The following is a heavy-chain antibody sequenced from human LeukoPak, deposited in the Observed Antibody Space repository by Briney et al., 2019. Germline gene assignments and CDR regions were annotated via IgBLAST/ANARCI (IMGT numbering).Heavy chain of an antibody. CDR2: LYSGGNT. CDR3: ARVLPYDYINRFDR. D-gene: IGHD4-11*01. CDR1: GFTVSTNY. J-gene: IGHJ5*02. V-gene: IGHV3-66*02. Sequence: GALRLSCAASGFTVSTNYMSWVRQAPGKGLEWVSVLYSGGNTNYADSVKGRFTISRDNSKDTLYLQMNSLRSEDTAVYYCARVLPYDYINRFDRWGQGALVTVSS.